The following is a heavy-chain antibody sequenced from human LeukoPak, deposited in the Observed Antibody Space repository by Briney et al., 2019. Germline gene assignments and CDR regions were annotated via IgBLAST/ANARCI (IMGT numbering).Heavy chain of an antibody. CDR2: LRYDGSNK. V-gene: IGHV3-30*02. CDR3: ARDRRGYSFGIDY. Sequence: PGGSLRLSCAASGFTFSSYGMHWVRQAPGKGLEWVAFLRYDGSNKYYADSVKGRFTISRDNAQNLLYLRMTSLRAEDTAVYYCARDRRGYSFGIDYLGQGTLVTVSS. J-gene: IGHJ4*02. CDR1: GFTFSSYG. D-gene: IGHD5-18*01.